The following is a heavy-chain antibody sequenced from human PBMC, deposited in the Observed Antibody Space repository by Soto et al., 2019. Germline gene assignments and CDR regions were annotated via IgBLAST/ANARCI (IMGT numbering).Heavy chain of an antibody. V-gene: IGHV4-34*01. CDR2: INHSGST. CDR1: GGSFSGYY. Sequence: SETLSLTCAVYGGSFSGYYWSWIRQPPGKGLEWIGEINHSGSTNYNPSLKSRVTISVDTSKNQFSLKLSSVTAADTAVYYCARGSFIVVVVAARTGWFDPWGQGTLVTVSS. D-gene: IGHD2-15*01. CDR3: ARGSFIVVVVAARTGWFDP. J-gene: IGHJ5*02.